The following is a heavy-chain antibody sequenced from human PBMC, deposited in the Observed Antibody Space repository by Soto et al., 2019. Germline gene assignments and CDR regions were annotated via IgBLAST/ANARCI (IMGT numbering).Heavy chain of an antibody. CDR1: GFTVSSNY. V-gene: IGHV3-53*01. Sequence: EVQLVESGGGLIQPGGSLRLSCAASGFTVSSNYMTWVRQAPGKGLEWVSVIYGGRTTSYAASVNGRFTISRDNSKNTVFLQMNSLRGEDTAVYYCARDRIEAAGTPRFNYYYGMDVWGQGTTVTVS. CDR2: IYGGRTT. CDR3: ARDRIEAAGTPRFNYYYGMDV. D-gene: IGHD6-13*01. J-gene: IGHJ6*02.